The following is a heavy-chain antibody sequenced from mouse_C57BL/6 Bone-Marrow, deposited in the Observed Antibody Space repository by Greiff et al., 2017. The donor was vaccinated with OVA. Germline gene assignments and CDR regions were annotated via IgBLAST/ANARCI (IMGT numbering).Heavy chain of an antibody. Sequence: QVTLKESGPGILQSSQTLSLTCSFSGFSLSTSGMGVSWIRQPSGKGLEWLAHIYWDDDKRYNPSLKSRLTISKDTSRNQVFLKITSVDTADTATYYCARSLLYGTTDYWGQGTTLTVSS. V-gene: IGHV8-12*01. CDR2: IYWDDDK. D-gene: IGHD2-1*01. J-gene: IGHJ2*01. CDR3: ARSLLYGTTDY. CDR1: GFSLSTSGMG.